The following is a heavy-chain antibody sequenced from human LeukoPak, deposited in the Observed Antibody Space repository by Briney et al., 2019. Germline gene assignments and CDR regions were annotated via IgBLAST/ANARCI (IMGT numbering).Heavy chain of an antibody. CDR1: GYTFTGYY. D-gene: IGHD6-19*01. CDR3: ARDREQGSGWEKFDY. J-gene: IGHJ4*02. Sequence: ASVKVSCKSSGYTFTGYYMHWVRQAPGQGLEWMGWINPNSDGTNYAQKFQGRVTMTRDTSISTAYMELSSLRSDDTAVYYCARDREQGSGWEKFDYWGLGTLVTVSS. CDR2: INPNSDGT. V-gene: IGHV1-2*02.